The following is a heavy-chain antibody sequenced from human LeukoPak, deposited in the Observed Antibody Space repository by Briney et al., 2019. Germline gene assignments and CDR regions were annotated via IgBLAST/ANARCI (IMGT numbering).Heavy chain of an antibody. J-gene: IGHJ6*03. CDR3: STYSCSSTTCYYSYYYMDV. D-gene: IGHD2-2*01. CDR1: GFTFSSYA. Sequence: GGSLRLSCAAPGFTFSSYAMTWVRQAPGKGLEWVSAISDSGGSTYYADSVKGRFAISRDNFKNTLYLQMNSLRAEDTAVYYCSTYSCSSTTCYYSYYYMDVWGKGTTVTVSS. V-gene: IGHV3-23*01. CDR2: ISDSGGST.